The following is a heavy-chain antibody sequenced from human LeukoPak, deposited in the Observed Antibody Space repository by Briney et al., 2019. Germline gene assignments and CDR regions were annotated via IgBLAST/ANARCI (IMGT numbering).Heavy chain of an antibody. CDR3: ARRGYCSSTSCHKDPWALDY. CDR2: IYPGDSDT. J-gene: IGHJ4*02. CDR1: GYSFTSYW. D-gene: IGHD2-2*02. Sequence: GESLKISCKGSGYSFTSYWIGWVRQMPGKGLEWMGIIYPGDSDTRYSPSFQGQVTISADKSISTAYLQWSSLKASDTAMYYCARRGYCSSTSCHKDPWALDYWGQGTLVTVSS. V-gene: IGHV5-51*01.